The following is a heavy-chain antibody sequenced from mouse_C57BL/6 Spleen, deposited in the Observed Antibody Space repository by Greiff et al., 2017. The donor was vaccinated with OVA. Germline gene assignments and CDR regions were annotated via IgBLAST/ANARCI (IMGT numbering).Heavy chain of an antibody. CDR1: GYTFTSYW. V-gene: IGHV1-74*01. D-gene: IGHD2-3*01. CDR3: AIGDDDGYYFYYAMDY. Sequence: VQLQQPGAELVKPGASVKVSCKASGYTFTSYWMHWVKQRPGQGLEWIGRIHPSDSDTNYNQKFKGKATLTVDKSSSTAYMQLSSLTSDDSAVYYCAIGDDDGYYFYYAMDYWGQGTSVTVSS. CDR2: IHPSDSDT. J-gene: IGHJ4*01.